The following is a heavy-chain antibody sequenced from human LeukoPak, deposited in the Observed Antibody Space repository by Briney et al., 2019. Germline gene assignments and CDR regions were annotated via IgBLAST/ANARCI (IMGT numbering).Heavy chain of an antibody. D-gene: IGHD3-9*01. CDR1: GGSISSYY. CDR3: ARGIKDWLLSSEWFHP. V-gene: IGHV4-4*07. J-gene: IGHJ5*02. Sequence: KPSETLSLTCTVSGGSISSYYWSWIRQPAGKGLEWIGRIYTSGSTNYNPSLKSRVTMSVDTSKNQFSLKLSSVTAADTAVYYCARGIKDWLLSSEWFHPWGQGTLVTVSS. CDR2: IYTSGST.